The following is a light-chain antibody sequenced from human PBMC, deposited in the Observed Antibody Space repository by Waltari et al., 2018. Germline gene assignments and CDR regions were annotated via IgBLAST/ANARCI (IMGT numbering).Light chain of an antibody. CDR3: SSYTTSSTLV. V-gene: IGLV2-14*03. CDR1: SSDVGGYNY. J-gene: IGLJ2*01. CDR2: DVS. Sequence: QSALTQPASVSGSPGQSITISCTGTSSDVGGYNYVSGYLQPPGKAPKLMIYDVSNRPSGVSNRFSGSKSGNTASLTISGLQAEDEADYYCSSYTTSSTLVFGGGTKLTVL.